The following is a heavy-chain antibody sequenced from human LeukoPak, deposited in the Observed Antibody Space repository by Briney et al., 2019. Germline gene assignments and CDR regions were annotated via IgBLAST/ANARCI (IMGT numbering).Heavy chain of an antibody. J-gene: IGHJ4*02. D-gene: IGHD5-18*01. CDR2: IYYSGST. Sequence: SETLSLTCAVCGGSFSGYYWSWIRQPPGKGLEWIGYIYYSGSTNYNPSLKSRVTISVDTSKNQFSLKLSSVTAADTAVYYCARDLQRYSYALWGQGTLVTVSS. CDR1: GGSFSGYY. CDR3: ARDLQRYSYAL. V-gene: IGHV4-59*01.